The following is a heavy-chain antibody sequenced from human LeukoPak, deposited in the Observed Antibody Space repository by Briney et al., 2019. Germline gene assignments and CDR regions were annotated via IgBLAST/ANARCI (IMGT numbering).Heavy chain of an antibody. D-gene: IGHD6-13*01. Sequence: GGSLRLSCAASGFTFSTYSMNWVRQAPGRGLEWVSSISTSSSYIYYADSVKGRFTISRDNAKNSLYLQMNSLSAEDTAVYYCARDGSAIAAAGTVDYWGQGTLVTVSS. CDR1: GFTFSTYS. V-gene: IGHV3-21*01. CDR3: ARDGSAIAAAGTVDY. CDR2: ISTSSSYI. J-gene: IGHJ4*02.